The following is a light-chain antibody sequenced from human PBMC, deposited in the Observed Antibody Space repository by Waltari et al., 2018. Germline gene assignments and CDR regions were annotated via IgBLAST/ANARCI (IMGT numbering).Light chain of an antibody. CDR2: EVS. J-gene: IGLJ1*01. CDR3: SSYAVSSTGV. Sequence: QSALTQPASVSGSPGQSITISCTGTSSDVGGYNFVSWYQQHPGKAPKLMIYEVSNRPSGVSDRVSGSKSGNTASLTISGLQADDEADYYCSSYAVSSTGVFGTGTKVTVL. V-gene: IGLV2-14*01. CDR1: SSDVGGYNF.